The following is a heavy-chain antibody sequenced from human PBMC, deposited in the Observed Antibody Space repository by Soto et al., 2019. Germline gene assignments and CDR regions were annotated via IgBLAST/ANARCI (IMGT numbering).Heavy chain of an antibody. J-gene: IGHJ4*02. V-gene: IGHV4-31*03. CDR2: IYYSGST. CDR1: GGSISSGGYY. CDR3: ARDPSGSGSYFDY. Sequence: QVQLQESGPGPVKPSQTLSLTCTVSGGSISSGGYYWSWIRQHPGKGLEWIGYIYYSGSTYYNPSLKRRVTTSVDTSKNQFSLRPSSVTAADTAVYYCARDPSGSGSYFDYWGQGTLVTVSS. D-gene: IGHD3-10*01.